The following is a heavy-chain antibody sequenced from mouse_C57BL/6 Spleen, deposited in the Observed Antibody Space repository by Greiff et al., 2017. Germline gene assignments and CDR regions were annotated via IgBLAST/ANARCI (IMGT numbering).Heavy chain of an antibody. CDR3: ARKTYDGYLYAMDY. D-gene: IGHD2-3*01. CDR2: IWSGGST. J-gene: IGHJ4*01. V-gene: IGHV2-2*01. CDR1: GFSLTSYG. Sequence: QVHVKQSGPGLVQPSQSLSITCTVSGFSLTSYGVHWVRQSPGKGLEWLGVIWSGGSTDYNAAFISRLSISKDNSKSQVFFKMNSLQADDTAIYYCARKTYDGYLYAMDYWGQGTSVTVSS.